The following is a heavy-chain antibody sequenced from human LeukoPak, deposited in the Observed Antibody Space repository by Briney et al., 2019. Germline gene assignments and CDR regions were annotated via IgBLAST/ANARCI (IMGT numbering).Heavy chain of an antibody. CDR2: IIPILGIA. J-gene: IGHJ3*02. D-gene: IGHD3-22*01. CDR3: ASEYYDRSGAGGTIGAFDI. Sequence: ASVKVSCKASGGTFSSYAISWVRQAPGQGLEWMGRIIPILGIANYAQKFQGRVTITADKSTSTAYMELSSLRSEDTAVYYCASEYYDRSGAGGTIGAFDIWGQGTMVTVSS. V-gene: IGHV1-69*04. CDR1: GGTFSSYA.